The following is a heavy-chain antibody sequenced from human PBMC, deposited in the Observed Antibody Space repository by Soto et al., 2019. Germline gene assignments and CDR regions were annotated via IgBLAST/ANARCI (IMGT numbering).Heavy chain of an antibody. CDR1: GSTFSDYG. J-gene: IGHJ6*02. CDR2: IWCDGSNE. Sequence: GGSLRLSCAASGSTFSDYGMHWVRQAPGEGLPWVAVIWCDGSNEHYADSVKGRFTISRDNSKNTLYLQMYSLRAGDTAVYYCARGSLYCSSTSCSYGMDVWGQGTTVTVSS. D-gene: IGHD2-15*01. CDR3: ARGSLYCSSTSCSYGMDV. V-gene: IGHV3-33*01.